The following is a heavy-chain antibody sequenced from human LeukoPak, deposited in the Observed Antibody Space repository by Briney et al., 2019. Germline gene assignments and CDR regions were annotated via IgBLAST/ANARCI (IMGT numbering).Heavy chain of an antibody. CDR2: IYSGVST. Sequence: GGSLRLSCAASGFTVSSNYMSWVRQAPGQGLEWVSGIYSGVSTYYAGAVKGGFTISKHNSKTTLYLQMNSLRAEDTAVYYCARDVRSSYYHYGMDVWGQGTTVTVSS. CDR3: ARDVRSSYYHYGMDV. CDR1: GFTVSSNY. J-gene: IGHJ6*02. V-gene: IGHV3-53*04.